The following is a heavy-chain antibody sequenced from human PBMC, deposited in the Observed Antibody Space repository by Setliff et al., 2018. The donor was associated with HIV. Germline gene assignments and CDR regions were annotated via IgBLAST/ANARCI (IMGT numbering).Heavy chain of an antibody. Sequence: PSETLSLTCTASGYSISSGYYWGWIRQPPGKGLEWIGSIYHSGSTYYNPSLKSRVTISVDTSKNQFSLKLSSVTAADTAVYYCASLGPATVTTDWGFDYWGQGTLVTVSS. D-gene: IGHD4-17*01. V-gene: IGHV4-38-2*02. J-gene: IGHJ4*02. CDR3: ASLGPATVTTDWGFDY. CDR2: IYHSGST. CDR1: GYSISSGYY.